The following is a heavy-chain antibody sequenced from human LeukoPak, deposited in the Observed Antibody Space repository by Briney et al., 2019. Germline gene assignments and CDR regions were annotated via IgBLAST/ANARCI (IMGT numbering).Heavy chain of an antibody. J-gene: IGHJ4*02. CDR3: ARRSGGLDSRDSRYYFDH. V-gene: IGHV4-39*01. D-gene: IGHD3-22*01. CDR2: IFHSGGT. Sequence: SETLSLTCIVSGGSIRSDGVYWGWVRQPPGKGLEWIGSIFHSGGTYYNPSLKSRVSIPVDTSKNQFSLKLNSVTAADTAVYYCARRSGGLDSRDSRYYFDHWGQGTLVTVSS. CDR1: GGSIRSDGVY.